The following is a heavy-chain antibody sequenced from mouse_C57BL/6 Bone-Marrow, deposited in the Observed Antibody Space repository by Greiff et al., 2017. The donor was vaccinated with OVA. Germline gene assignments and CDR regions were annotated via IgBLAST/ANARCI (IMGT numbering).Heavy chain of an antibody. CDR3: ARGRPAQAHAWFAY. D-gene: IGHD3-2*02. V-gene: IGHV1-55*01. CDR2: IYPGSGST. J-gene: IGHJ3*01. CDR1: GYTFTSYW. Sequence: QVQLQQPGAELVKPGASVKMSCKASGYTFTSYWITWVKQRPGQGLEWIGDIYPGSGSTNYNEKFKSKATLTVDTSSSTAYMQLSSLTSEDSAVYYCARGRPAQAHAWFAYWGQGTLVTVSA.